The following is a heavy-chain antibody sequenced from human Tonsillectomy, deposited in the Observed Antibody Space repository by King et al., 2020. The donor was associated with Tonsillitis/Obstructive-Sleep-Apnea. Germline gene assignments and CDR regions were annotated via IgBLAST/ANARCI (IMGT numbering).Heavy chain of an antibody. CDR2: TYYRSKWYN. CDR1: GDSVSSNSAA. Sequence: HVQLPQSGPGLVKPSQTLSLTCAISGDSVSSNSAAWNWIRQSPSRGLEWLGRTYYRSKWYNDYAVSVKSRITIKPDTSKNQFSLQLNSVTPEDTAVYYCATTTPGSRWYWGGFDYWGQGTLVTVSS. CDR3: ATTTPGSRWYWGGFDY. J-gene: IGHJ4*02. V-gene: IGHV6-1*01. D-gene: IGHD6-13*01.